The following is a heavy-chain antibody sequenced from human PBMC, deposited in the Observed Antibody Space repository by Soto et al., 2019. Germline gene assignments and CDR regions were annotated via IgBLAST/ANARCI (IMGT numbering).Heavy chain of an antibody. V-gene: IGHV1-18*01. CDR1: GYTFTNYG. D-gene: IGHD6-6*01. CDR2: VSASNGER. Sequence: QVQLVQSGAEVKQPGASVKVSCKASGYTFTNYGINWVRQAPGQGLEWLGWVSASNGERRYAQRVQARVIMTTDTSTTTPYMELRSLRSDDTAVYYCSRGTSIPASGDYWGQGTLVTVSS. J-gene: IGHJ4*01. CDR3: SRGTSIPASGDY.